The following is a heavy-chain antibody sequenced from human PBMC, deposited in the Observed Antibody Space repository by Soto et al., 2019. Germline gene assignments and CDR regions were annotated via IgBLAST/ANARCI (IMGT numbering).Heavy chain of an antibody. J-gene: IGHJ5*02. D-gene: IGHD2-15*01. CDR1: GGSISSYY. CDR3: ARSMGLYCSGGSCYGGDWFDP. CDR2: IYYSGST. Sequence: SETLSLTCTVSGGSISSYYWSWIRQPPGKGLEWIGYIYYSGSTNYNPSPKGRVTISVDTSKNQFSLKLSSVTAADTAVYYCARSMGLYCSGGSCYGGDWFDPWGQGTLVTVSS. V-gene: IGHV4-59*01.